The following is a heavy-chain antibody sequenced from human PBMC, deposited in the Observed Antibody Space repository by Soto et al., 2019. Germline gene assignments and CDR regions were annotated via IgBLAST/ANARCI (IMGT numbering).Heavy chain of an antibody. D-gene: IGHD2-2*01. CDR3: ARDYRCISTSCYPNYYYCGMDV. CDR2: IIPIFGTA. J-gene: IGHJ6*02. V-gene: IGHV1-69*12. Sequence: QVQLVQPGAEVKKPGSSVKVSCKASGGTFSSYAISWVRQAPGQGLEWMGGIIPIFGTANYAQKFQGRVTITADESTRTAYMELSSLRSEDTAVDYCARDYRCISTSCYPNYYYCGMDVWGQGTTVTVSS. CDR1: GGTFSSYA.